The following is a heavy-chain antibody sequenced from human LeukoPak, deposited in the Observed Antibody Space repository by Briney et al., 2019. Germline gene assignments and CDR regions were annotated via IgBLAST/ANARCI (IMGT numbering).Heavy chain of an antibody. Sequence: GGSLRLSCAASGFSFSAFSMSWVRQTPGKGLEWVAHMKEDGSEIFYVDSVKGRFTISRDNAKNSLYLQMNSLRAEDTAVYYCARGIPLDYGDYLAQDYWGQGTLVTVSS. CDR1: GFSFSAFS. J-gene: IGHJ4*02. V-gene: IGHV3-7*01. CDR3: ARGIPLDYGDYLAQDY. CDR2: MKEDGSEI. D-gene: IGHD4-17*01.